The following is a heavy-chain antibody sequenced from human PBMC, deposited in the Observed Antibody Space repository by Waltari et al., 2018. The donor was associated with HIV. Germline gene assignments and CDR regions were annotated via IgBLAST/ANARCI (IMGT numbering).Heavy chain of an antibody. CDR2: INIDGSIT. D-gene: IGHD5-18*01. CDR3: AKGGTSGYTFGFGR. J-gene: IGHJ1*01. Sequence: EVQLVESGGGLVQPGGSLSLYRAAYGFTFSSYWMHWVRHAPGKGLVWVSRINIDGSITSHADSVKGRFTISRDNARNTLYLQMNSLGAEDTAMYYCAKGGTSGYTFGFGRWGQGTLVTVSS. CDR1: GFTFSSYW. V-gene: IGHV3-74*01.